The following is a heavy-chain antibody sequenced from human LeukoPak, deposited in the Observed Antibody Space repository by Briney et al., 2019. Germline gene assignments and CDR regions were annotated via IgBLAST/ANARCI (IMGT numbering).Heavy chain of an antibody. Sequence: SETLSLTCAVYGGSFSGYYWSWIRQPPGKGLEWIGEINHSGSTNYNPPLKSRVTISVDTSKNQFSLKLSSVTAADTAVYYCARGSVYGYSDYWGQGTLVTVSS. J-gene: IGHJ4*02. CDR1: GGSFSGYY. CDR2: INHSGST. V-gene: IGHV4-34*01. D-gene: IGHD3-10*01. CDR3: ARGSVYGYSDY.